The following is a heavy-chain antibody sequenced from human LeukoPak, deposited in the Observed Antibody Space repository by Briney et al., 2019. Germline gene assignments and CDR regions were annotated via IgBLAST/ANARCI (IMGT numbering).Heavy chain of an antibody. D-gene: IGHD3-22*01. Sequence: GGSLRLSCAASGFTFSSYWMSWVRQAPGKGLEWVASIKQDGSEKYYVDSVKGRFTISRDNAKNSLYLQMNSLRAEDTAVYYCARDSIYYDSSGYYRYWGQGTLVTVSS. CDR1: GFTFSSYW. CDR2: IKQDGSEK. J-gene: IGHJ4*02. CDR3: ARDSIYYDSSGYYRY. V-gene: IGHV3-7*01.